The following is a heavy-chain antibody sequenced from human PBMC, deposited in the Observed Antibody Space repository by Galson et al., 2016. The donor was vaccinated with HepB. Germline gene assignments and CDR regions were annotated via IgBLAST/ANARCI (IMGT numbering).Heavy chain of an antibody. CDR1: GFFFSSYS. Sequence: SLRLSCAASGFFFSSYSMNWVRQAPGKGLEWVSSISSSSGYIYYADSVKGRSTISRDNAKNSLYLQMHSLRVEDTAVYYCARQGSPTTREYFQHWGQGTLVTVSS. V-gene: IGHV3-21*01. CDR2: ISSSSGYI. CDR3: ARQGSPTTREYFQH. D-gene: IGHD2-2*01. J-gene: IGHJ1*01.